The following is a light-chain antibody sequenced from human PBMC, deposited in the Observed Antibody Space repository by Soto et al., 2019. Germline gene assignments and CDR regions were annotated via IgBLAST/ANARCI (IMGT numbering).Light chain of an antibody. CDR1: QSISIN. J-gene: IGKJ5*01. V-gene: IGKV3-20*01. Sequence: EIVMTQSPATLSVSPGERAILSCRASQSISINLAWYQQKPGQAPRLLIYGASSRPTGIPDRFSGSGSGTDFTLIISRLEPEDVAVYSCQQYGSSSTFGQGTRLEI. CDR3: QQYGSSST. CDR2: GAS.